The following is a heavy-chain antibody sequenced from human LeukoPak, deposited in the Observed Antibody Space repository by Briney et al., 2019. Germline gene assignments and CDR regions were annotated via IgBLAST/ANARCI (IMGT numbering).Heavy chain of an antibody. D-gene: IGHD5-18*01. V-gene: IGHV4-39*01. CDR3: ARRRSGNSYVDY. J-gene: IGHJ4*02. CDR1: GGSISSSSYY. CDR2: FYYSGST. Sequence: SETLSLTCTVSGGSISSSSYYWGWIRPPPGKGLEWIGSFYYSGSTYYNPSPKSRVTISVDTSKNQFSLKLSSVTATDTAVYYCARRRSGNSYVDYWGQGTLVTVSS.